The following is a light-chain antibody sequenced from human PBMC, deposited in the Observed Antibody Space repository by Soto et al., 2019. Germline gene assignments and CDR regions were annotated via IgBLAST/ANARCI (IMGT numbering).Light chain of an antibody. CDR3: QQYGSSPLT. CDR1: QSVSSSY. CDR2: GAS. J-gene: IGKJ4*01. V-gene: IGKV3-20*01. Sequence: EIVLTQSPGTLSLSPGERATISCRASQSVSSSYLAWYQQKPGQAPRLLIYGASSRVTGIRDRFSGSRSGTEFTLTISRLEAEEYAVYYCQQYGSSPLTFGGGTKVEIK.